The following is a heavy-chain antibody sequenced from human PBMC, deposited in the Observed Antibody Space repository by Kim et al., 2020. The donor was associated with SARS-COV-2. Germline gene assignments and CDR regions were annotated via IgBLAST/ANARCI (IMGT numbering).Heavy chain of an antibody. V-gene: IGHV3-23*01. CDR3: ARGPYGAGSYYNVPDV. J-gene: IGHJ6*02. CDR2: VTSGGST. Sequence: GGSLRLSCAASGFTFSNYAMTWVRQAPGKGLEWVSGVTSGGSTYYGDSVKGRFTISRDNSENTLYLQMSSLGAEDTALYYCARGPYGAGSYYNVPDVWG. D-gene: IGHD3-10*01. CDR1: GFTFSNYA.